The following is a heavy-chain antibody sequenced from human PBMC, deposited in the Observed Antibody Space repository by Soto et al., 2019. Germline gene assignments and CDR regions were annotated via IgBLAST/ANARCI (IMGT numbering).Heavy chain of an antibody. CDR3: ARVPDR. CDR2: IYHSGST. CDR1: GGSIGSGGYS. Sequence: PSETLSLTCAVSGGSIGSGGYSWSWIRQPPGKGLEWIGYIYHSGSTYYSPSLKSRVTISVDRSKNQFSLKLSSVTAADTAVYYCARVPDRWGQGTLVTVSS. D-gene: IGHD2-2*01. V-gene: IGHV4-30-2*01. J-gene: IGHJ5*02.